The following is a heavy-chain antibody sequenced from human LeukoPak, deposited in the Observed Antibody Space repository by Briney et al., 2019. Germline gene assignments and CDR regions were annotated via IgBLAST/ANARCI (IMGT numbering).Heavy chain of an antibody. Sequence: GGSLRLSCAASGFTFSSYWMHWVRQAPGKGLVWVSRINSDGSSTSYADSVKGRFTISRDNAKNTLYLQMNSLRAEDTAVYYCARSNYYCSGGSCSIDYWGQGTLVTVSS. CDR2: INSDGSST. J-gene: IGHJ4*02. CDR1: GFTFSSYW. D-gene: IGHD2-15*01. V-gene: IGHV3-74*01. CDR3: ARSNYYCSGGSCSIDY.